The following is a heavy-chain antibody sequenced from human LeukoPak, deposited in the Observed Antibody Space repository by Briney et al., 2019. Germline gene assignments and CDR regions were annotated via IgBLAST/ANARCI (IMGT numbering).Heavy chain of an antibody. CDR1: GYTFTGCF. V-gene: IGHV1-2*02. Sequence: ASVKVSCKASGYTFTGCFIHYVRQAPGQGLEWMGWIDPNRDNIRYSETVKDRVTITRDTSTTTVYMQLSWLRSDDTAVYYCARSAYNYGYVYFDHWGQGTLVIVSP. CDR2: IDPNRDNI. D-gene: IGHD5-18*01. CDR3: ARSAYNYGYVYFDH. J-gene: IGHJ4*02.